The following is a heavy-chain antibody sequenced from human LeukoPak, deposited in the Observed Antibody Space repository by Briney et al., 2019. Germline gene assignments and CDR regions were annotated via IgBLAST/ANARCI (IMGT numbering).Heavy chain of an antibody. J-gene: IGHJ6*03. Sequence: SETLSLTCTVSGGSISSSSYYWGWIRQPPGKGLEWIGSIYYSGSTYYNPSLKSRVTISVDTSKNQFSLKLSSVTAADTAVYYCARGGVWWPYCMDVWGKGTTVTISS. CDR2: IYYSGST. CDR3: ARGGVWWPYCMDV. CDR1: GGSISSSSYY. D-gene: IGHD2-21*01. V-gene: IGHV4-39*07.